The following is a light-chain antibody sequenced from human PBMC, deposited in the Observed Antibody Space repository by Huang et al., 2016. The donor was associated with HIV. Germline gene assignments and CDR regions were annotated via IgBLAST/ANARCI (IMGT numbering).Light chain of an antibody. CDR1: QSISSY. Sequence: DIQMTQSPFSLSASVGDRVTITCRASQSISSYLNWYKQKPGKDPKILIYAASTLQSGIPSRFSGSGAGTDFTLTITSLQPEDFATYYCQQTYIIPITFGQGTKLEIK. CDR2: AAS. CDR3: QQTYIIPIT. V-gene: IGKV1-39*01. J-gene: IGKJ2*01.